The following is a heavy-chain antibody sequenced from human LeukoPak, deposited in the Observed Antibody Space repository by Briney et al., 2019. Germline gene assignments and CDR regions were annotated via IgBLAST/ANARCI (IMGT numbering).Heavy chain of an antibody. D-gene: IGHD4-17*01. V-gene: IGHV3-23*01. J-gene: IGHJ4*02. Sequence: GGSLRLSCAASGFTFSRYAMSWVRQAPGKGLEWVSAISGSGGSTYYADSVKGRFTISRDNSKNTLYLQMNSPRAEDTAVYYCAKDGVSTVTTYYFDYWGQGTLVTVSS. CDR1: GFTFSRYA. CDR2: ISGSGGST. CDR3: AKDGVSTVTTYYFDY.